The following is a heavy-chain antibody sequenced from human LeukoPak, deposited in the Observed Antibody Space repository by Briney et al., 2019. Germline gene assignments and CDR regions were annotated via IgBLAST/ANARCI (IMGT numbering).Heavy chain of an antibody. Sequence: GASVTVSCRASGYTFTSYGMSWVRQAPGQGLEGMGWISAYNGNTNYAQTLQGRVTMTTDTSTSTAYMELRSLRSDDTAVYYCARDLGRDGVDYWGQGTLVTVSS. CDR1: GYTFTSYG. D-gene: IGHD5-24*01. CDR3: ARDLGRDGVDY. CDR2: ISAYNGNT. V-gene: IGHV1-18*01. J-gene: IGHJ4*02.